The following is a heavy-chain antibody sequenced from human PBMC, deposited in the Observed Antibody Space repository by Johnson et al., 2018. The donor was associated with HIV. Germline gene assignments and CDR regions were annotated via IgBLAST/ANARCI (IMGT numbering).Heavy chain of an antibody. CDR2: IYSGGST. CDR3: ARAPRPDAFDI. Sequence: EVQLVESGGGLVQPGGSLRLSCVVSGITVSSNYMNWVRQAPGKGLEWVSLIYSGGSTYYADSVKGRFTISRDNSKNTLYLQMNSLRAEDTAVYYCARAPRPDAFDIWGQGTMVTVSS. J-gene: IGHJ3*02. CDR1: GITVSSNY. V-gene: IGHV3-66*01.